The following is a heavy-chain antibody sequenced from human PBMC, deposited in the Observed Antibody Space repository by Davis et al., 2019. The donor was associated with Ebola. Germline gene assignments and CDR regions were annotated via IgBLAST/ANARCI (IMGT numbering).Heavy chain of an antibody. CDR2: IKQDGSEK. CDR1: GFTFSSYW. D-gene: IGHD3-10*01. J-gene: IGHJ5*02. Sequence: PGGSLRLSCAASGFTFSSYWMSWVRQAPGKGLEWVATIKQDGSEKYYVDSVKGRFTISRDNAKNSLYLQMNSLRAEDTAVYYCARLRLWFGEFGWFDPWGQGTLVTVSS. V-gene: IGHV3-7*03. CDR3: ARLRLWFGEFGWFDP.